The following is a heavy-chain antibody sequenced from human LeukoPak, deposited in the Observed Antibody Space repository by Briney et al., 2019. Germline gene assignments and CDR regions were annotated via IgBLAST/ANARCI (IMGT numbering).Heavy chain of an antibody. D-gene: IGHD1-1*01. J-gene: IGHJ4*02. V-gene: IGHV3-33*06. CDR3: AKAPSGSPMGGERHFDS. Sequence: GGSLRLSCAASGFTFSHYGMHWVRQAPGKGLEWVAVIWYDGSHKYYADSVKGRFTISRDNSKNTLYLQMNSLRVEDTAVYYCAKAPSGSPMGGERHFDSWGQGTLVTVSS. CDR2: IWYDGSHK. CDR1: GFTFSHYG.